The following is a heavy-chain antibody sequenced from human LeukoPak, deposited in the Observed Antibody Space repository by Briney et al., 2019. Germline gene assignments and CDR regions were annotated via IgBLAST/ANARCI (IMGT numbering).Heavy chain of an antibody. CDR2: IYYSGST. D-gene: IGHD1-26*01. V-gene: IGHV4-39*01. Sequence: PSGTLSLTCTVSGGSISSSRYYWGWIRQPPGKGLEWIGSIYYSGSTYYNPSLKSRVTISVDTSKNQFSLKLSSVTAADTAVYYCARHGHSGYFDYWGQGTLVTVSS. CDR3: ARHGHSGYFDY. J-gene: IGHJ4*02. CDR1: GGSISSSRYY.